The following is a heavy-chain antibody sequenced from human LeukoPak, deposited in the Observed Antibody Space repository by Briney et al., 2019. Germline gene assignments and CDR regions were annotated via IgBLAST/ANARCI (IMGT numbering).Heavy chain of an antibody. CDR1: RFTFSAFA. J-gene: IGHJ4*02. D-gene: IGHD6-19*01. CDR3: AKDLSYTSGASDH. CDR2: ITDDGYNT. Sequence: GGSLRLSCAASRFTFSAFAMTWVRQAPGKGLEWVSTITDDGYNTYSADSVKGRITFSRDNSKNTLSLQLRSLRAEDTAVYYCAKDLSYTSGASDHWGQGTLVTVSS. V-gene: IGHV3-23*01.